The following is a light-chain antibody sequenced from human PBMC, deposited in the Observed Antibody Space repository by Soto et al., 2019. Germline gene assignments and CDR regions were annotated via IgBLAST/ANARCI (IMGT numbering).Light chain of an antibody. V-gene: IGKV1-5*03. CDR1: QSISSW. J-gene: IGKJ1*01. CDR3: QQYDSSPCT. Sequence: DIQMTQSPSTLSASVGDRVTITCRASQSISSWLAWYQKKPEKAPKLLIYKASNLESGVPSRFSGTGSGTEFTLTISSLQPDDFATYYCQQYDSSPCTFGQGTKVEIK. CDR2: KAS.